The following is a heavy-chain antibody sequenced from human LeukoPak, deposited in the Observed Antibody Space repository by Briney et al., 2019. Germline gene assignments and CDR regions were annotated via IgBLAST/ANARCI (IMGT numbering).Heavy chain of an antibody. V-gene: IGHV3-53*01. J-gene: IGHJ6*04. D-gene: IGHD3-10*02. Sequence: PGGSLRLSCAASGFTVSSNYMSWVRQAPGKGLEWVSVIYSGGSTYYAGSVRGRFTISRDNAKNSLYLQMNSLRAEDTAVYYCAELGITMIGGVGGKGTTVTISS. CDR3: AELGITMIGGV. CDR2: IYSGGST. CDR1: GFTVSSNY.